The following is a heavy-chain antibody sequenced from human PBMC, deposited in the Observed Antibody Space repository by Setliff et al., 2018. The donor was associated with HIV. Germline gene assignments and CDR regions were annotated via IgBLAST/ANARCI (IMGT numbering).Heavy chain of an antibody. CDR3: AKGVAGLQYYYYYMDV. V-gene: IGHV4-34*01. CDR2: INHSGST. CDR1: GGSFSAYY. D-gene: IGHD6-19*01. Sequence: SETLSLTCAVSGGSFSAYYWGWIRQPPGKGLEWIGEINHSGSTNYNPSLKSRLTTSVDRSKNQFSLKLSSVTAADTAVYYCAKGVAGLQYYYYYMDVWGKGTTVTVSS. J-gene: IGHJ6*03.